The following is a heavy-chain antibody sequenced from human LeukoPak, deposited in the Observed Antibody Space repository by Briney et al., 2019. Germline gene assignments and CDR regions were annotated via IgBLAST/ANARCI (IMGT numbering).Heavy chain of an antibody. Sequence: GRSLRLSCAASGFTFDDYAMHWVRQAPGKGLEWVSGISWNSGSIGYADSVEGRFTISRDNAKNSLYLQMNSLSPEDTALYYCASGSGSYVGFADYWGQGTLVTVSS. CDR2: ISWNSGSI. V-gene: IGHV3-9*01. CDR1: GFTFDDYA. J-gene: IGHJ4*02. D-gene: IGHD3-10*01. CDR3: ASGSGSYVGFADY.